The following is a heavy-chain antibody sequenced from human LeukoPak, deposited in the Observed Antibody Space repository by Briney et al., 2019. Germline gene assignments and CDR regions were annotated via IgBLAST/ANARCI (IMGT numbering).Heavy chain of an antibody. CDR3: ARAGASRGNYYYYYMDV. V-gene: IGHV4-59*01. Sequence: SETLSLTCTVSGGSISSYYWSWIRQPPGKGLEWIGYIYYSGSTNYNTSLKSRVTISVDTSKNQFSLKLSSVTAADTAVYYCARAGASRGNYYYYYMDVWGKGTTVTISS. CDR1: GGSISSYY. J-gene: IGHJ6*03. CDR2: IYYSGST. D-gene: IGHD7-27*01.